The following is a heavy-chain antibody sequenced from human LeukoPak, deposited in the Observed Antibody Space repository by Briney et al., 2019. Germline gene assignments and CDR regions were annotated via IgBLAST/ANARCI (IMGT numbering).Heavy chain of an antibody. Sequence: GGSLRLSCAASGFTFSSYWMHWVRQAPGKGLEWVAVISYDGSNKYYADSVKGRFTISRDNSKNTLYLQMNSLRAEDTAVYYCARGRGVEMASFFDYWGQGTLVTVSS. CDR2: ISYDGSNK. CDR3: ARGRGVEMASFFDY. CDR1: GFTFSSYW. V-gene: IGHV3-30*03. D-gene: IGHD5-24*01. J-gene: IGHJ4*02.